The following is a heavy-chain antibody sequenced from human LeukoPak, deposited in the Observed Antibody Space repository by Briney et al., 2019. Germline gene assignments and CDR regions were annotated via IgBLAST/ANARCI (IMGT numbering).Heavy chain of an antibody. CDR2: ISYDGRNK. Sequence: GGALRLSCAPSRFTFSSYAMHWVRQAPGKGLEGLAVISYDGRNKYYADSVKGRFTISRDNSKNTLYLQMNSLRAEDTAVYYCARGYSGYDWGVDYWGQGTLVTVSS. CDR1: RFTFSSYA. J-gene: IGHJ4*02. CDR3: ARGYSGYDWGVDY. V-gene: IGHV3-30*04. D-gene: IGHD5-12*01.